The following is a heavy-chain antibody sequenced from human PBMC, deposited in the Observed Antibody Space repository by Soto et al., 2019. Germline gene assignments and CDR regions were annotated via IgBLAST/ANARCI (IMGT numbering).Heavy chain of an antibody. CDR1: GFTFSSYW. CDR2: INGDGIST. J-gene: IGHJ4*02. CDR3: ASVSQGSYCRGGNCYADY. Sequence: EVQLVESGGDLVQPGGSLRLSCAASGFTFSSYWMHWVRQDPEKGLVWVSRINGDGISTSYADSVKGRFTISRDNAKDTLYLDMNSLGAEDTAEYYSASVSQGSYCRGGNCYADYWGQGTLVTVSS. V-gene: IGHV3-74*01. D-gene: IGHD2-15*01.